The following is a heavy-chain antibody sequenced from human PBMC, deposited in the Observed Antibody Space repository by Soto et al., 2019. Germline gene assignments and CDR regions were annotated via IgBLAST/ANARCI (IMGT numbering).Heavy chain of an antibody. J-gene: IGHJ6*02. CDR2: ISYDGSNK. CDR3: AKEGSPGALLQYYYYYGMDV. Sequence: VQLVESGGGVVQPGRSLRLSCAASGFTFSSYGMHWVRQAPGKGLEWVAVISYDGSNKYYADSVKGRFTISRDNSKNTLYLQMNSLRAEDTAVYYCAKEGSPGALLQYYYYYGMDVWGQGTTVTVSS. CDR1: GFTFSSYG. V-gene: IGHV3-30*18. D-gene: IGHD3-22*01.